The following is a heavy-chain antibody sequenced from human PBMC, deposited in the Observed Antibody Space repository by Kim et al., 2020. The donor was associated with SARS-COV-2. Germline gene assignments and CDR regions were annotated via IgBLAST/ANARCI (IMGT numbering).Heavy chain of an antibody. Sequence: SVKVSCKASGGTFSSYPIIWVRQAPGQGLEWMGGIIPIFGTANYAQKFQGRVTITADESTSTAYMELSSLRSEDTAVYYCARGPYCGGDCYPNWFDPWGQGTLVTVSS. J-gene: IGHJ5*02. CDR2: IIPIFGTA. D-gene: IGHD2-21*02. V-gene: IGHV1-69*13. CDR1: GGTFSSYP. CDR3: ARGPYCGGDCYPNWFDP.